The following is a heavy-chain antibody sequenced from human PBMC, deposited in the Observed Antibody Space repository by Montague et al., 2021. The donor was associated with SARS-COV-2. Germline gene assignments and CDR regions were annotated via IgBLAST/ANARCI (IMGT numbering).Heavy chain of an antibody. D-gene: IGHD3-10*01. J-gene: IGHJ4*02. Sequence: SETLSLTCSVSSGSIISSGYYWGWIRQPPGKELEWIGNIYYSGNTYYNPSLQSRGTISVDTYKNHLSLRLSTVTAADTAVYFCARGMIRGVTTPFDYWGQGSQVTVSS. V-gene: IGHV4-39*02. CDR2: IYYSGNT. CDR3: ARGMIRGVTTPFDY. CDR1: SGSIISSGYY.